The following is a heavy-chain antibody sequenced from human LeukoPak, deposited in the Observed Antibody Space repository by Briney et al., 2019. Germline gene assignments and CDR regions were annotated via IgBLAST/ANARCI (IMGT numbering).Heavy chain of an antibody. Sequence: SETLSLTCAVYGGSFSGYYWNLIRQPPGKGLEWIGEINHSGSTKYNPSLKSRVNISIGTSKNQFSLKLSSVTAADTAEYYCAGSTDYGGNFFDYWGQGTLVTVSS. J-gene: IGHJ4*02. CDR3: AGSTDYGGNFFDY. V-gene: IGHV4-34*01. CDR1: GGSFSGYY. D-gene: IGHD4-23*01. CDR2: INHSGST.